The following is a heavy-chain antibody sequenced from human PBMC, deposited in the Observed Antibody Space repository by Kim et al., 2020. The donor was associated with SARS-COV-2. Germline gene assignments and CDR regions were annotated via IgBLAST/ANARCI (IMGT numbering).Heavy chain of an antibody. D-gene: IGHD2-8*02. V-gene: IGHV3-48*02. CDR3: ARVWSRSYYGMDV. Sequence: GGSLRLSCAASGFTFSTYSMNWVRQAPGKGLQWIAYISTGGSSQKYADSVKGRFTISRDNANNSLFLQMNSLRDEDTGVYYCARVWSRSYYGMDVWGQGT. CDR1: GFTFSTYS. J-gene: IGHJ6*02. CDR2: ISTGGSSQ.